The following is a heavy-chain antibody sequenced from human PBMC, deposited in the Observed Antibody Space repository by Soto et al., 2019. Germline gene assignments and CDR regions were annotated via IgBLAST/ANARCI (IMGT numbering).Heavy chain of an antibody. V-gene: IGHV4-34*01. Sequence: SETLSLTCAVYGGSFSGYYWSWIRQPPGKGLEWIGEINHSGSTNYNPSLKSRVTISVDTSKNQFSLKLSSVTAADTAVYYCAREDCSSTSCSNFDYWGQGTLVTVSS. CDR1: GGSFSGYY. CDR2: INHSGST. J-gene: IGHJ4*02. D-gene: IGHD2-2*01. CDR3: AREDCSSTSCSNFDY.